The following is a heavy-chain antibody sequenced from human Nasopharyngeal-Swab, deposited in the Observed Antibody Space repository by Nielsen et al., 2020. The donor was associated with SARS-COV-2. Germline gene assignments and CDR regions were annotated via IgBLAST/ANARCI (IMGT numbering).Heavy chain of an antibody. Sequence: WIRQPPGKGLEWIGYIYYSGSTYYNPSLKSRVTISVDTSKNQFSLKLSSVTAADTAVYYCARDSGVAGTKYYYYGMDVWGQGTTVT. J-gene: IGHJ6*02. V-gene: IGHV4-30-4*01. CDR3: ARDSGVAGTKYYYYGMDV. CDR2: IYYSGST. D-gene: IGHD6-19*01.